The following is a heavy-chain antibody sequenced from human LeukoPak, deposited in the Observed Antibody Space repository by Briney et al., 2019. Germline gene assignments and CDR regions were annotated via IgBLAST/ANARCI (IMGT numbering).Heavy chain of an antibody. V-gene: IGHV3-30*02. D-gene: IGHD6-19*01. CDR1: GFTFRSHS. CDR3: VKGGDIAVLEY. Sequence: GGSLRLSCAASGFTFRSHSMTWVRQAPGKGLEWVAFIRYDGSNKQYADSVKGRFTISRDNSKNTLFLQMNSLRTEDTAVYYCVKGGDIAVLEYWGQGTLVTVSS. CDR2: IRYDGSNK. J-gene: IGHJ4*02.